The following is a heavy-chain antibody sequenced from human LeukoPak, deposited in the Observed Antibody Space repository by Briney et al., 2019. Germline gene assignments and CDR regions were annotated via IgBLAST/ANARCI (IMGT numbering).Heavy chain of an antibody. CDR2: SGNT. J-gene: IGHJ4*02. D-gene: IGHD7-27*01. Sequence: PSETLSLTCTVSGGSIGSGNYWGWVRQPPGKGLEWIGSSGNTYYSPSLRSRVTISKDTSRNQFSLKLSSVTAADTAVYYCARDLGNWDIDYWGQGILVTVSS. CDR1: GGSIGSGNY. V-gene: IGHV4-39*07. CDR3: ARDLGNWDIDY.